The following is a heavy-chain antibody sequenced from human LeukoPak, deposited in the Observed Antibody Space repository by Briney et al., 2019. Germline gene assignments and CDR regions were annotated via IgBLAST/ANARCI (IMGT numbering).Heavy chain of an antibody. CDR2: IKQDGSEK. CDR1: GFTFSSYW. CDR3: ARETTGTISGDAFDI. Sequence: GGSLRLSCAASGFTFSSYWMSWVRQAPGKGLEWVANIKQDGSEKYYVDSVKGRFTISRDNAKNSLYLQMNSLRAEDTAVYYCARETTGTISGDAFDIWGQGTMVTVSS. V-gene: IGHV3-7*01. D-gene: IGHD1-1*01. J-gene: IGHJ3*02.